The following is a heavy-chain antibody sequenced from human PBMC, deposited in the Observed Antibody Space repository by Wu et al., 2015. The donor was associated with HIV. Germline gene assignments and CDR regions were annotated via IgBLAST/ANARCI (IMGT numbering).Heavy chain of an antibody. Sequence: QVQLVQSGAEVKKPGSSVKVSCKASGGTFSSYAIGWVRQAPGQGLEWMGRIIPIFGTANYAQKFQGRVTITADESTSTAYMELSSLRSEDTAVYYCARGGIIAVAGGDWFDPWGQGTLVTVSS. CDR2: IIPIFGTA. J-gene: IGHJ5*02. CDR3: ARGGIIAVAGGDWFDP. D-gene: IGHD6-19*01. CDR1: GGTFSSYA. V-gene: IGHV1-69*13.